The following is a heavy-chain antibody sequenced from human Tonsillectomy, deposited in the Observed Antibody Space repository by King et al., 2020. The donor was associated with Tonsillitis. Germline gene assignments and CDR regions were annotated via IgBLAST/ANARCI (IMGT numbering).Heavy chain of an antibody. V-gene: IGHV1-24*01. J-gene: IGHJ6*02. CDR3: ATNLEFI. D-gene: IGHD3-3*01. CDR1: GYTLTDMS. Sequence: QLVQSGAEVKKPGASVKVSCKVSGYTLTDMSMHWVRQTPGKGLEWMGGFDPEHGKTIYAQKFQGRVTMTEDTSTDTAYMELSSLRSDDSAVYYCATNLEFIWGQGTTVTVSS. CDR2: FDPEHGKT.